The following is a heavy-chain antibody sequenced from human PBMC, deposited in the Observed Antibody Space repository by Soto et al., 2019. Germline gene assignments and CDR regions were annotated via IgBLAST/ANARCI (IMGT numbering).Heavy chain of an antibody. Sequence: SETQSLTCTVSGGSITSGYYYWSWIRQPPGKGLEWIGGMYYTGSTYYNPSLMSRLTVSADTSKNQFFLKLTSVTAADTAVYYCSVGAGNFDYWGQGALVTVSS. CDR2: MYYTGST. J-gene: IGHJ4*02. V-gene: IGHV4-39*01. D-gene: IGHD1-26*01. CDR1: GGSITSGYYY. CDR3: SVGAGNFDY.